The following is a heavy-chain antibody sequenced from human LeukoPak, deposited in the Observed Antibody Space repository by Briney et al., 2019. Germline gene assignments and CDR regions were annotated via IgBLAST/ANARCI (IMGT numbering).Heavy chain of an antibody. CDR1: GGSISSYY. CDR3: ARAELLHAFDI. CDR2: IYYSGST. D-gene: IGHD1-26*01. J-gene: IGHJ3*02. Sequence: SEILSLTCTVSGGSISSYYWSWIRQPPGKGLEWIGYIYYSGSTNYNPSLKSRVTISVDTSKNQFSLKLSPVTAADTAVYYCARAELLHAFDIWGQGTMVTVSS. V-gene: IGHV4-59*01.